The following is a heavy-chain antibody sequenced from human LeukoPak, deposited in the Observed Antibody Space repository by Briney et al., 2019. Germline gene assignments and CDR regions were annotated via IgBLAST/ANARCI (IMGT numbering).Heavy chain of an antibody. J-gene: IGHJ5*02. CDR1: GFTFSSYA. V-gene: IGHV3-30-3*01. Sequence: GRSLRLSCAASGFTFSSYAMHWVRQAPGKGLEWVAVISYDGSNKYYADSVKGRFTISSDNSKNTLYLQMNSLRAEDTAVYYCARGGYDFWSGYPMVDPWGQGTLVTVSS. CDR2: ISYDGSNK. CDR3: ARGGYDFWSGYPMVDP. D-gene: IGHD3-3*01.